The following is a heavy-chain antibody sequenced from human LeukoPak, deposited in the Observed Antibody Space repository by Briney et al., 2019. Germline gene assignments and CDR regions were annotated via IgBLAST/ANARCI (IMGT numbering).Heavy chain of an antibody. CDR1: GYTFTSYD. CDR3: ARARPYYDFWSGYSP. V-gene: IGHV1-8*03. D-gene: IGHD3-3*01. CDR2: MNPNSGNT. Sequence: ASVKVSCKASGYTFTSYDINWVRQAPGQGLEWMGWMNPNSGNTGYAQKFQGRVIITRNTSISTAYMELSSLRSEDTAVYYCARARPYYDFWSGYSPWGQGTLVTVSS. J-gene: IGHJ5*02.